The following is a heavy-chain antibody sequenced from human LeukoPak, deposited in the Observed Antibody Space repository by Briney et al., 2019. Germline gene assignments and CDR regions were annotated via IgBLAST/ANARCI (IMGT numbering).Heavy chain of an antibody. Sequence: GGSLRLPCAASGFTFDEHGMSWVRQAPGKGLEWVSGINWNGASTGYADSVKGRFTISRDNAKNSLYLQMNSLRAEDTALYYCARVQRWGYSNYFDYWGRGTLVTVSS. CDR2: INWNGAST. CDR1: GFTFDEHG. V-gene: IGHV3-20*04. CDR3: ARVQRWGYSNYFDY. D-gene: IGHD4-11*01. J-gene: IGHJ4*02.